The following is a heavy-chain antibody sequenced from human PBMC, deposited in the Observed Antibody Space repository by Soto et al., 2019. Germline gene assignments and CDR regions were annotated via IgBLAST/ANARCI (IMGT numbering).Heavy chain of an antibody. CDR1: GFAFSTFA. D-gene: IGHD3-22*01. Sequence: PVVSLRISCAASGFAFSTFAMTWVRQAPGKGLEWVAAISVSGNNAYYADSVKGRFTISRDNSQNSVFLQMSSLRADDTAVYYCARDQLRPGILYSLGVLLPEYGLWGQGTLVTVSS. CDR3: ARDQLRPGILYSLGVLLPEYGL. V-gene: IGHV3-23*01. J-gene: IGHJ4*02. CDR2: ISVSGNNA.